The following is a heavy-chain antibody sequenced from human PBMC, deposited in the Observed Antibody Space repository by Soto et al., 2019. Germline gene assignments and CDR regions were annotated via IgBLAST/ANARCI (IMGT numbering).Heavy chain of an antibody. V-gene: IGHV4-59*02. CDR1: GYSVTNTF. CDR3: ARVRQYCSATSCYLDH. J-gene: IGHJ5*02. Sequence: TXETLSLTCSVSGYSVTNTFWRWIRQPPGKGLEWIGYIFRRGTAETADYNPSLKSRVTMSLDTSKNQVSLQLSSVTAADTAVYYCARVRQYCSATSCYLDHWGQGTLVTVSS. D-gene: IGHD2-2*01. CDR2: IFRRGTA.